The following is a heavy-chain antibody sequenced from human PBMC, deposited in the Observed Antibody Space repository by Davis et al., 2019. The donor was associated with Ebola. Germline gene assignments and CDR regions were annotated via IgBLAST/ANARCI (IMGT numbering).Heavy chain of an antibody. CDR1: GYTFISYY. V-gene: IGHV1-69*13. D-gene: IGHD3-16*01. J-gene: IGHJ4*02. CDR3: ARGSDRTLSFGYFDY. Sequence: SVKVSCKASGYTFISYYMYWVRQAPGQGLEWMGGIIPIFGTANYAQKFQGRVTITADESTSTAYMELSSLRSEDTAVYYCARGSDRTLSFGYFDYWGQGTLVTVSS. CDR2: IIPIFGTA.